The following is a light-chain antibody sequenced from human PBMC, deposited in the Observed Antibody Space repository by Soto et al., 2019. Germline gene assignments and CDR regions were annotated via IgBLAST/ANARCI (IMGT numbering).Light chain of an antibody. Sequence: EIVLTQSPGTLSLSPGERTTLSCSASQSVSSNFLDWYQQKPGQAPRLLIYGASSRATGIPDRFSGSGSGTDFTLTISRLEPEDFAVYYCQQYETSPRTCGQGTKVDIK. CDR3: QQYETSPRT. J-gene: IGKJ1*01. CDR2: GAS. CDR1: QSVSSNF. V-gene: IGKV3-20*01.